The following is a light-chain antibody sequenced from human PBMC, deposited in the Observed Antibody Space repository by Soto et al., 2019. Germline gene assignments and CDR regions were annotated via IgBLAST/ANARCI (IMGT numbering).Light chain of an antibody. CDR1: RDITDY. Sequence: DIQMTQSPSSLSASVGDRVTITCRASRDITDYLAWYQQKPGQVPKLLIYAASTLQSGVPSRFTASGSGTDFTLTITGLQPEDLATYYCQNYNSAPWTFGQGTKVDSK. J-gene: IGKJ1*01. CDR3: QNYNSAPWT. CDR2: AAS. V-gene: IGKV1-27*01.